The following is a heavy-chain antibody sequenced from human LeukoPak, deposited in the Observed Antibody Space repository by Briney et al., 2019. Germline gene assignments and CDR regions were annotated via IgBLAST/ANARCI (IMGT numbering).Heavy chain of an antibody. Sequence: SVKVSCMASGGTFSSYAITWVRQAPGQGLEWLGGILPIFGTPNYAQKFQGRVTITAHESSAYMELSSLRSEDTAVYYCARTHANCRGGSCCFDYWGQGTLVTVSS. CDR3: ARTHANCRGGSCCFDY. CDR2: ILPIFGTP. J-gene: IGHJ4*02. D-gene: IGHD2-15*01. CDR1: GGTFSSYA. V-gene: IGHV1-69*01.